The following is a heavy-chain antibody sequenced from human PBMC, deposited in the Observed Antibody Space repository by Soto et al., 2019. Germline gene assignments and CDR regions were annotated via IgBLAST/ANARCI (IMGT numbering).Heavy chain of an antibody. V-gene: IGHV3-30-3*01. D-gene: IGHD2-15*01. CDR2: VSYDGSNK. Sequence: RRLSCAASGFTFSSYAMHWVRQAPGKGLEWVAVVSYDGSNKYYADSVKGRFTISRDNSKNTLYLQMNSLRAEDTAVYYCARSVVVVAATQGFDYWGQGTLVTVSS. CDR1: GFTFSSYA. CDR3: ARSVVVVAATQGFDY. J-gene: IGHJ4*02.